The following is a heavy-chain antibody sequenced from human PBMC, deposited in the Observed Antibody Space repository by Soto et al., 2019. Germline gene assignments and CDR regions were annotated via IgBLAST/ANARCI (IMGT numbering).Heavy chain of an antibody. J-gene: IGHJ4*02. CDR1: GVSVSSGSYY. V-gene: IGHV4-61*01. CDR2: IYYNGIT. D-gene: IGHD5-18*01. CDR3: AREGRGYDYGVLDY. Sequence: SETLSLTCIVSGVSVSSGSYYWTWVRQPPGKGLEWIGYIYYNGITKYNPSLESRVTISIDTSNNQFSLKLISVTDADAAVYYCAREGRGYDYGVLDYWVQGTLVTVSS.